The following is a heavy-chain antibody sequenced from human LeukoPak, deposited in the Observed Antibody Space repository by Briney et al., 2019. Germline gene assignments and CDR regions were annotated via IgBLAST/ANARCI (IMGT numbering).Heavy chain of an antibody. CDR1: GFTFSSYS. CDR3: ARDQSTVGGPGYLDS. V-gene: IGHV3-48*04. J-gene: IGHJ4*02. Sequence: PGGSLRLSCAASGFTFSSYSMNWVRQAPGKGLEWVSYISSSSSTIYYAASVKGRFTISRDNAKNSLYLQMNSLRAEDTAVYYCARDQSTVGGPGYLDSWGQGTLVTVSS. D-gene: IGHD4-11*01. CDR2: ISSSSSTI.